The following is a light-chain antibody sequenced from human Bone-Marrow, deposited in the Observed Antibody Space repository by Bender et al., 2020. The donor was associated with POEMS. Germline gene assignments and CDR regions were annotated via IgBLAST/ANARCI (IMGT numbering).Light chain of an antibody. CDR3: SSWDDSLNGWV. CDR2: SNN. Sequence: QSVLTQPPSASGTPGQSVTISCSGTSSNFGNNAANWYQHVPGTAPKLLIYSNNQRPSGVPDRFSASTSGTSASLAISGLHSDDEAGYYCSSWDDSLNGWVFGGGTKLTVL. J-gene: IGLJ3*02. V-gene: IGLV1-44*01. CDR1: SSNFGNNA.